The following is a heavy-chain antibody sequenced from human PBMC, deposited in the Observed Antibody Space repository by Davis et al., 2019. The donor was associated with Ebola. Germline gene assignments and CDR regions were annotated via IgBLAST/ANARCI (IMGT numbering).Heavy chain of an antibody. D-gene: IGHD4-11*01. V-gene: IGHV1-18*01. Sequence: ASVKVSCKAPGYTFTSYGISWVRQAPGQGLEWMGWISAYNGNTNYAQKLQGRVTMTTDTSTSTAYMELRSLRSDDTAVYYCAGATVQSDYYYYYMDVWGKGTTVTVSS. CDR1: GYTFTSYG. CDR3: AGATVQSDYYYYYMDV. J-gene: IGHJ6*03. CDR2: ISAYNGNT.